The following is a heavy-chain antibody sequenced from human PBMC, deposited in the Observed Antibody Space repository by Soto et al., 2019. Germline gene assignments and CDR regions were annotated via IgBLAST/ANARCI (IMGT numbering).Heavy chain of an antibody. CDR1: GDSVSSNSAA. CDR3: ARGSAGRTTETQNGFDP. CDR2: TYYRSKWYN. V-gene: IGHV6-1*01. Sequence: PSQTLSLTCAISGDSVSSNSAAWNWIRQSPSRGLEWLGRTYYRSKWYNDYAVSVKSRITINPDTSKNQFSLQLNSVTPEDTAVYYCARGSAGRTTETQNGFDPWGQGTLVTVSS. J-gene: IGHJ5*02. D-gene: IGHD1-1*01.